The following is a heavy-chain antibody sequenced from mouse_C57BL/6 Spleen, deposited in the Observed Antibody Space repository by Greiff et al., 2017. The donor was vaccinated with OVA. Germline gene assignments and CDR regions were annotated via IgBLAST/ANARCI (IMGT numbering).Heavy chain of an antibody. V-gene: IGHV1-53*01. CDR1: GYTFTSYW. CDR3: ARWGYGSSFFDY. CDR2: INPSNGGT. D-gene: IGHD1-1*01. J-gene: IGHJ2*01. Sequence: VQLQQSGTELVKPGASVKLSCKASGYTFTSYWMHWVKQRPGQGLEWIGNINPSNGGTNYNEKFKSKANLTVDKSSSTAYMQLSSLTSEDSAVYHCARWGYGSSFFDYWGQGTTLTVSS.